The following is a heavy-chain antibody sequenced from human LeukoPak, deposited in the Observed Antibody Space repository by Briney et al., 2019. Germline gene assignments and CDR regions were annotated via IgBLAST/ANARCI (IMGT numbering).Heavy chain of an antibody. CDR1: GFTFSSYG. D-gene: IGHD4-23*01. Sequence: GGSLRLSCAASGFTFSSYGMHWVRQAPGKGLEWVADIWYDGSNKYYAYSVKGRFTISRDNSKNTLYLQMNSLGAEDTAVYYCAKDRGGGEVDYWGQGTLVTVSS. CDR2: IWYDGSNK. CDR3: AKDRGGGEVDY. V-gene: IGHV3-33*06. J-gene: IGHJ4*02.